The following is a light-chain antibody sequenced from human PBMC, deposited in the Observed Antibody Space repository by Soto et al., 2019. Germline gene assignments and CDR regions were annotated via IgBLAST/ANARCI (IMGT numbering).Light chain of an antibody. CDR3: QQYGSSPLT. CDR2: GAS. V-gene: IGKV3-20*01. CDR1: QSVSSSY. Sequence: EIVLTQSPGTLSLSPGERATLSCRASQSVSSSYLAWYQQKPGQAPRLLIYGASSRPTGIPDRFSGSGSAPDFTLTISRLEPEDFAVYYCQQYGSSPLTFGQGPKVEIK. J-gene: IGKJ1*01.